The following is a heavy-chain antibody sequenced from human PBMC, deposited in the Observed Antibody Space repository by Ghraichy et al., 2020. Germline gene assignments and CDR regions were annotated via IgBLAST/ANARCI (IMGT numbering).Heavy chain of an antibody. J-gene: IGHJ4*02. D-gene: IGHD6-13*01. CDR1: GGSISSDSHY. V-gene: IGHV4-39*01. CDR3: VSHSASSNWAHHDFDN. Sequence: SETLSLTCTVSGGSISSDSHYWGYIRQPPGQGLEWIGSVYFRGSIYSNPSLQSRVSMSVDTSKNQFSLSLSSVTAADTAVYYCVSHSASSNWAHHDFDNWGQGTLVTVSS. CDR2: VYFRGSI.